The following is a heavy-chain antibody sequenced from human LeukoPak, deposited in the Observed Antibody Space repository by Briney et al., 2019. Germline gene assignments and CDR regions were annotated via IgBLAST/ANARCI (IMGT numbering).Heavy chain of an antibody. Sequence: GGSLRLSCAASGFTFSSYAMSWVRQAPGKGLEWVSAISGSGGSTYYADSVKGRFTISRDNSKNTLYLQMNSLRAEDTAVYYCAKVGLPGGTNWNAPGNWGQGTLVTVSS. V-gene: IGHV3-23*01. CDR3: AKVGLPGGTNWNAPGN. CDR2: ISGSGGST. CDR1: GFTFSSYA. D-gene: IGHD1-1*01. J-gene: IGHJ4*02.